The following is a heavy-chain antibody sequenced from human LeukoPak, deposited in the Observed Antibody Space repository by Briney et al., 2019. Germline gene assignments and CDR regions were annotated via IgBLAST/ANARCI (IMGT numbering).Heavy chain of an antibody. D-gene: IGHD5-12*01. CDR2: IYSDGGT. V-gene: IGHV3-53*01. Sequence: RGSLRLSCAASGFTVSSNYMSWVRQAPGKGLEWVSVIYSDGGTYYADSVKGRFSISRDSSKNTVYLQMNSLRAEDTAVYYCARSRGGLRSMDVWGKGITVTVSS. J-gene: IGHJ6*04. CDR1: GFTVSSNY. CDR3: ARSRGGLRSMDV.